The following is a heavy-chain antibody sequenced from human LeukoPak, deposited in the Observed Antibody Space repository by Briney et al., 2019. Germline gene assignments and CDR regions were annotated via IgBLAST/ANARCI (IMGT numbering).Heavy chain of an antibody. CDR1: GFTFSSYS. Sequence: GGSLRLSCVASGFTFSSYSMNWVRQAPGKGLEWVSYITGSSNTIYYADSVKGRFIISRDTAKNPLYLHMNSLRAEDTAVYYCARASSYSSGWYPDYWGQGTLVTVSS. V-gene: IGHV3-48*01. D-gene: IGHD6-19*01. CDR2: ITGSSNTI. CDR3: ARASSYSSGWYPDY. J-gene: IGHJ4*02.